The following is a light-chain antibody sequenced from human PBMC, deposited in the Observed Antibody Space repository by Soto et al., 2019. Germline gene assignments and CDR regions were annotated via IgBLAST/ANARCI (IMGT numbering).Light chain of an antibody. Sequence: EIVLTQSPGTLSLSPGERATLSCRASQSINSRYLAWYQQKPGQAPRLLIYGASSRATGIPDRFSGRGSGTDFTLTISRLEPEDFAVYYCQHFGSSPGFTFGPGTKVDIK. CDR1: QSINSRY. V-gene: IGKV3-20*01. CDR3: QHFGSSPGFT. CDR2: GAS. J-gene: IGKJ3*01.